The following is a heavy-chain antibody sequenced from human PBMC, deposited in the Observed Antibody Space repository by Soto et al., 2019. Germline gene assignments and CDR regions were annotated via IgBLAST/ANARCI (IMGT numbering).Heavy chain of an antibody. CDR1: GGSISSSSYY. D-gene: IGHD5-12*01. CDR3: ACGYSGYVYFDY. V-gene: IGHV4-39*01. J-gene: IGHJ4*02. Sequence: KPSETLSLTCTVSGGSISSSSYYWGWIRQPPGKGLEWIGSIYYSGSTYYNPSLKSRVTISVDTSKNQFSLKLSSVTAADTAVYYCACGYSGYVYFDYWGQGTLVTSPQ. CDR2: IYYSGST.